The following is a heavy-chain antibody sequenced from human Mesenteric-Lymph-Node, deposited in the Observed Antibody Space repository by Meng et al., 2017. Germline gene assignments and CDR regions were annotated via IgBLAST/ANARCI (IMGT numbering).Heavy chain of an antibody. Sequence: VPLQQWGAGLLKPSETLSLTCAVYGGSFSGYYWSWIRQPPGKGLEWIGEINHSGSTNYNPSLKSRVTISVDTSNNQFSLKLSSVTAADTAVYYCARVGWRQWSFDLWGRGTLVTVSS. V-gene: IGHV4-34*01. CDR3: ARVGWRQWSFDL. CDR1: GGSFSGYY. J-gene: IGHJ2*01. CDR2: INHSGST. D-gene: IGHD5-18*01.